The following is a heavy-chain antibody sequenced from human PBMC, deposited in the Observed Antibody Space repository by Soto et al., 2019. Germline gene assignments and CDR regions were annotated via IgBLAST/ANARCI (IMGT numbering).Heavy chain of an antibody. CDR2: YDPEKGKR. J-gene: IGHJ4*02. CDR1: GDTLTEVS. V-gene: IGHV1-24*01. CDR3: ETGPPEHYFDF. D-gene: IGHD1-26*01. Sequence: ASVKVSCKVSGDTLTEVSMHWVRQSPEKGLEWMGGYDPEKGKRISAQKFKGRLTMTEDTSTDTAYMKLISLETEDTAVYFCETGPPEHYFDFSGAGTLVTVYS.